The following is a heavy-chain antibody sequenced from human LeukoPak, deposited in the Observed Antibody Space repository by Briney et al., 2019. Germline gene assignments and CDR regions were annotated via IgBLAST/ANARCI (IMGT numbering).Heavy chain of an antibody. CDR3: AKRRYYDSSGYNPTYYFDY. V-gene: IGHV4-4*07. D-gene: IGHD3-22*01. CDR1: GGSISSYH. Sequence: SETLSLTCTVSGGSISSYHWNWIRQPAGKGLEWIGRIYSSGSTNYIPSLKSRVTISVDMSKKQFSLRLTSVTAADTAVYYCAKRRYYDSSGYNPTYYFDYWGQGILVTVSS. J-gene: IGHJ4*02. CDR2: IYSSGST.